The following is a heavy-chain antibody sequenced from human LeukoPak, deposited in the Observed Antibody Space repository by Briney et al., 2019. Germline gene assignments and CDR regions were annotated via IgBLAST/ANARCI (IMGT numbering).Heavy chain of an antibody. CDR1: GGSISSGGYY. CDR2: IYYSGST. V-gene: IGHV4-31*03. Sequence: SETLSLTCTVSGGSISSGGYYWSWLRQHPGEGMEWVGYIYYSGSTYYNPSLKSRVTISVDTSKNQFSLKLSSVTAADTAVYYCARADPNGSGSYYFDYWGQGTLVTVSS. J-gene: IGHJ4*02. CDR3: ARADPNGSGSYYFDY. D-gene: IGHD1-26*01.